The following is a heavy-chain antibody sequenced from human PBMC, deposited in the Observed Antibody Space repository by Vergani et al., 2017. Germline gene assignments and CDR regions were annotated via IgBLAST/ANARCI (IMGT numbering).Heavy chain of an antibody. CDR2: IYHSGST. D-gene: IGHD3-10*01. CDR3: ARVIMGRQYYGYYYYGMDV. V-gene: IGHV4-30-2*01. CDR1: GGSISSGGYS. Sequence: QLQLQESGSGLVKPSQTLSLTCAVSGGSISSGGYSWSWIRQPPGKGLEWIGYIYHSGSTYYNPSLKSRVTISVDRSKNQFSLKLSSVTAADTAVYYCARVIMGRQYYGYYYYGMDVWGQGTTVTVSS. J-gene: IGHJ6*02.